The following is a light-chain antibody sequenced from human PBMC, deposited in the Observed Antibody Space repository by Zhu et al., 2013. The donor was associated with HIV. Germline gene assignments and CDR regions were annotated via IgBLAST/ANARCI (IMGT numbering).Light chain of an antibody. CDR3: SSYISSRTLLYV. CDR2: EVR. J-gene: IGLJ1*01. Sequence: QSALTQPASVSGSPGQSITISCTGTSSDVGAYNYVSWYQQHPGKAPKLIIYEVRNRPSGISNRFSGSKSGNTASLTISGLQADDEADYYCSSYISSRTLLYVLGTGTKVTVL. CDR1: SSDVGAYNY. V-gene: IGLV2-14*01.